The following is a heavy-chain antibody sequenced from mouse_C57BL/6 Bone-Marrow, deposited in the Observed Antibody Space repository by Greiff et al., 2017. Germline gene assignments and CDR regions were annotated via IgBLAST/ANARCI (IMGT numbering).Heavy chain of an antibody. Sequence: QVQLKESGSELRSPGSSVKLSCKDFDSEVFPIAYMSWVRQKPGHGFEWIGGILPSIGRTIYGEKFEDKATLDADTLSNTAYLELNSLTSEDSAIYYCARPVPYYYGSSYWYFDVWGTGTTVTVSS. CDR1: DSEVFPIAY. V-gene: IGHV15-2*01. J-gene: IGHJ1*03. CDR3: ARPVPYYYGSSYWYFDV. D-gene: IGHD1-1*01. CDR2: ILPSIGRT.